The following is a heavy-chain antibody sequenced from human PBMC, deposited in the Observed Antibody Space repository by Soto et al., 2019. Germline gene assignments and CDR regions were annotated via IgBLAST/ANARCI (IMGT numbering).Heavy chain of an antibody. CDR3: VRSKLGCGDAFDI. Sequence: QPQLVESGGGLVKPGGSLRLSCAASGFNFSDYYMSWSRQAPGKGPEWVSYISDTGGTTYYADSVKGRFTISRDNAKNSLDLQMNSLRAQYTDKYCCVRSKLGCGDAFDIWGQGRMVTFSS. CDR2: ISDTGGTT. V-gene: IGHV3-11*01. CDR1: GFNFSDYY. J-gene: IGHJ3*02. D-gene: IGHD7-27*01.